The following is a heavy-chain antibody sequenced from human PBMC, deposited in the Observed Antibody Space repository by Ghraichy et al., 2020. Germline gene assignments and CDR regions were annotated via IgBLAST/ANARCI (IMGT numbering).Heavy chain of an antibody. CDR3: ARDHQLQPYAYYYGMDV. D-gene: IGHD3-16*01. J-gene: IGHJ6*02. CDR1: GASINSGSYY. V-gene: IGHV4-39*02. CDR2: IHHSGTT. Sequence: SETLSLTCTVSGASINSGSYYWVWTRQPPGKKLEWIGSIHHSGTTYFNPSLKSRVIISVDMPKNQFSLNLTSVTAADTALYFCARDHQLQPYAYYYGMDVWGQGTTVTVSS.